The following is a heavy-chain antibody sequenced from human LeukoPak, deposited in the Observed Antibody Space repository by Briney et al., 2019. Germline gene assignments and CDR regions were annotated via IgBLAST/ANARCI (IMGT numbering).Heavy chain of an antibody. CDR2: INQDGRTT. CDR3: AKDRTTVVTPFDY. J-gene: IGHJ4*02. CDR1: GFTFSSYW. Sequence: GGSLRLSCAASGFTFSSYWMHWVRQASGKGLVWVSRINQDGRTTTYADSVRGRFTISRDNAKNTLYLDMNSLRAEDTAVYYCAKDRTTVVTPFDYWGQGTLVTVSS. D-gene: IGHD4-23*01. V-gene: IGHV3-74*01.